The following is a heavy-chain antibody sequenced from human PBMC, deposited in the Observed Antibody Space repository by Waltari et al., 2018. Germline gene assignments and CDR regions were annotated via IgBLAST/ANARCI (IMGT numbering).Heavy chain of an antibody. J-gene: IGHJ4*02. CDR1: GVSLIGTNY. V-gene: IGHV4-4*02. CDR3: VRNQWKVSLFDF. D-gene: IGHD1-1*01. Sequence: QVHLQESGPGLVQPSGTLSLTCDVSGVSLIGTNYWSWVRQPPGKGLEWIGEIFHSGNTKYNSSLKSRVTISMDTSKNQFSLTLISVTAADTAVYYCVRNQWKVSLFDFWGQGAKVSVSS. CDR2: IFHSGNT.